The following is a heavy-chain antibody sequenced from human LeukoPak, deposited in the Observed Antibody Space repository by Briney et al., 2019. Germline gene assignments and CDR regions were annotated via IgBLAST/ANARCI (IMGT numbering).Heavy chain of an antibody. V-gene: IGHV3-48*04. CDR3: ARFRYSSSDLDY. D-gene: IGHD6-6*01. CDR2: ISSGSSTI. Sequence: GGSLRLSCAASGFSFNSHSMNWVRQAPGQGLEWVSYISSGSSTIYYADSVKGRFTISRDNAKNSLYLQMNSLRAEDTAIYYCARFRYSSSDLDYWGQGTLVTVSS. J-gene: IGHJ4*02. CDR1: GFSFNSHS.